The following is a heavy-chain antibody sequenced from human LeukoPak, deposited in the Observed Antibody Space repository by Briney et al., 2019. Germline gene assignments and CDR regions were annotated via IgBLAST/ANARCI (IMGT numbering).Heavy chain of an antibody. CDR1: GFTFSSYE. CDR2: IKQDGSEK. CDR3: ARDARQRSDY. J-gene: IGHJ4*02. Sequence: GGSLRLSCAASGFTFSSYEMNWVRQAPGKGLEWVANIKQDGSEKYYEDSVKGRFTISRDNADNSLYLQMNSLRAEDTALYYCARDARQRSDYWGLGTLVTVSS. D-gene: IGHD6-25*01. V-gene: IGHV3-7*01.